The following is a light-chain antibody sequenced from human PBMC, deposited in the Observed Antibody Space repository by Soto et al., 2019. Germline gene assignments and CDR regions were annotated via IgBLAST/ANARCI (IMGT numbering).Light chain of an antibody. CDR2: DAY. V-gene: IGKV3-11*01. Sequence: EVVLTPSPDTLSLSPGEKATLSCRASQSVDRYVAWYQQNVGQDPRLLIYDAYTRATGVGARFAGSGSATDFSLTINSLEPEDFAVYYCQQRDKWPSTFGPGTKVEMK. CDR1: QSVDRY. CDR3: QQRDKWPST. J-gene: IGKJ2*02.